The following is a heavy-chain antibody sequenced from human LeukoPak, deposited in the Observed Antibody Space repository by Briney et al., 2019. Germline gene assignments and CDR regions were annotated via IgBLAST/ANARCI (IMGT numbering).Heavy chain of an antibody. CDR2: IYPGDSDT. V-gene: IGHV5-51*01. D-gene: IGHD2-21*02. CDR1: GYSFTSYW. J-gene: IGHJ3*02. Sequence: GESLKISCKGSGYSFTSYWIGWVRQMPGKGLEWMGIIYPGDSDTRYSPSFQGRVTISADKSISTAYLQWSSLKASDTAMYYCASVLAYCGGDCSPNDAFDIWGQGTMVTVSS. CDR3: ASVLAYCGGDCSPNDAFDI.